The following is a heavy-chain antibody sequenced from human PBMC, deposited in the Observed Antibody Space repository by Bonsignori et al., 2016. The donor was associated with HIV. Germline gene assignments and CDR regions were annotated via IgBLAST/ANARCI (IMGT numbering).Heavy chain of an antibody. J-gene: IGHJ4*02. D-gene: IGHD6-19*01. CDR1: GASISGSNYY. CDR2: IYYRGST. CDR3: ARDSGAYSTGINNFDS. Sequence: QLQLQESGPGLVKSSETLSVTCTVSGASISGSNYYWGWIRQPPGKGLEWIGSIYYRGSTYYNPSLKSRGSISVDASKNQFSLKLRSVTAADTAVYYCARDSGAYSTGINNFDSWGQGNPG. V-gene: IGHV4-39*07.